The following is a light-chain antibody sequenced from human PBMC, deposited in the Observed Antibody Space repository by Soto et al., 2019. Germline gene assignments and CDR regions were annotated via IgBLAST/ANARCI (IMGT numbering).Light chain of an antibody. Sequence: EIVMTQSPATLSVSPGERATLSCRASQSVSSSLAWYQQKPGQPPRLLIYGASTRATGIPARFSGSGSGTEFTPPLSSLQSEDFAVYYCQHDNSWPPGGAFGQGTKVEIK. V-gene: IGKV3D-15*01. CDR2: GAS. CDR1: QSVSSS. J-gene: IGKJ1*01. CDR3: QHDNSWPPGGA.